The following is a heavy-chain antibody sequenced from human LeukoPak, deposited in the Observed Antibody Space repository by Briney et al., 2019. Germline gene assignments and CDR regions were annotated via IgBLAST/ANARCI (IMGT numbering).Heavy chain of an antibody. CDR3: ATSSSWYWFDP. J-gene: IGHJ5*02. CDR2: IKQDGSEK. CDR1: GFTFSSYW. D-gene: IGHD6-13*01. V-gene: IGHV3-7*01. Sequence: GGSLRLSCAASGFTFSSYWMSWVRQAPGKGLEGVANIKQDGSEKYYVDSAKGRFTISRDNAKNSLYLQMNSLRAEDTAVYYCATSSSWYWFDPWGQGTLVTVSS.